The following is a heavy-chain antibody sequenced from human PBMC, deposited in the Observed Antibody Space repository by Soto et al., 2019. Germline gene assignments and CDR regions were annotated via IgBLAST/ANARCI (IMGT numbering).Heavy chain of an antibody. J-gene: IGHJ5*02. D-gene: IGHD4-17*01. CDR2: IYYSGST. CDR3: ASRLNDYGDMGWFDP. Sequence: SETLSLTCTVSGGSISSSSYYWGWIRQPPGKGLEWIGSIYYSGSTYYNPSLKSRVTISVDTSKNQFSLKLSSVTAADTAVYYCASRLNDYGDMGWFDPWGQGTLVTVSS. V-gene: IGHV4-39*01. CDR1: GGSISSSSYY.